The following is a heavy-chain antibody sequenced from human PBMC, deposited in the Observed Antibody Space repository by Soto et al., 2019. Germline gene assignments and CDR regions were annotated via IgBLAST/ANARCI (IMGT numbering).Heavy chain of an antibody. D-gene: IGHD6-13*01. J-gene: IGHJ6*02. V-gene: IGHV1-2*04. CDR3: AREVRDSSSWYPQYGMDV. CDR2: INPNSGGT. Sequence: GASVKVSCKASGYTFTGYYMHWVRQAPGQGLEWMGWINPNSGGTNYAQKFQGWVTMTRDTSISTAYMELSRLRSDDTAVYYCAREVRDSSSWYPQYGMDVWGQGTTVTVSS. CDR1: GYTFTGYY.